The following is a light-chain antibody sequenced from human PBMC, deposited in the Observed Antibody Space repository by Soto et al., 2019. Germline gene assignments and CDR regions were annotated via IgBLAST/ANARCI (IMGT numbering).Light chain of an antibody. CDR1: RTDVGGHNY. J-gene: IGLJ1*01. CDR2: EVS. V-gene: IGLV2-8*01. Sequence: QSVLTQPPPASGSAGQSVTISCTGTRTDVGGHNYVSWYQQHPGKAPKLMIYEVSKRPSGVPDRFSGSKSGNTASLTVSGLQSEDEADYYCRSYAGNSLNYVFGHGTQGTVL. CDR3: RSYAGNSLNYV.